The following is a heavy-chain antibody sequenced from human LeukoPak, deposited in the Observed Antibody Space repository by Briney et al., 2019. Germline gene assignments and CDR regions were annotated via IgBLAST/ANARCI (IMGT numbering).Heavy chain of an antibody. J-gene: IGHJ4*02. CDR3: ARVLRAASWRSYDY. Sequence: SETLSLTCTVSGGSTSSYYWSWIRQPPGKGLEWIGYIYYSGSTNYNPSLKSRVIISIDTSSNQFSLRLNSMTAADTAVYYCARVLRAASWRSYDYWGQGSLVTVSS. D-gene: IGHD5-18*01. CDR1: GGSTSSYY. CDR2: IYYSGST. V-gene: IGHV4-59*01.